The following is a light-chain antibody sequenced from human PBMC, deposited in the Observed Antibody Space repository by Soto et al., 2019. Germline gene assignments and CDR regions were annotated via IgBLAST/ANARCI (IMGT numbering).Light chain of an antibody. V-gene: IGKV1-17*01. CDR1: QSISTY. Sequence: DIQMTQSPSSLSASVGARVTMTCRASQSISTYLTWYQQKLGKAPKLMISGASSLQSGVPSRFSGSGSGTEVTLTISSLQPEDFATYYCLQHNSYPLTFAGGTKVDIK. CDR2: GAS. J-gene: IGKJ4*01. CDR3: LQHNSYPLT.